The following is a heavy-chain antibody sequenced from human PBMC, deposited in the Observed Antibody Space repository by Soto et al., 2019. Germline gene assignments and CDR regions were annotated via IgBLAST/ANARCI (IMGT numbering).Heavy chain of an antibody. V-gene: IGHV3-49*03. CDR2: IRSKAYGGTT. Sequence: PGGSLRLSCTASGFTFGDYAMSWFRQAPGKGLEWVGFIRSKAYGGTTEYAASVKGRFTISRDDSKSIAYLQMNSLKTEDTAVYYCTRDLVRGYSSYYYYMDVWGKGTTVTVSS. CDR1: GFTFGDYA. J-gene: IGHJ6*03. CDR3: TRDLVRGYSSYYYYMDV. D-gene: IGHD5-12*01.